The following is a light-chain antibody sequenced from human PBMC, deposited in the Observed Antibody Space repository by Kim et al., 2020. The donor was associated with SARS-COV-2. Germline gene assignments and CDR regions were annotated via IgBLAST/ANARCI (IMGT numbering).Light chain of an antibody. Sequence: APGKTASITCGGDNLENKSVYWYQQKPGQAPVVVIYYDNGRPSGIPERFSGSKSEKTATLTVRGVQAEDEADYYCQVGDGNGNYWVFGGGTKLTVL. CDR3: QVGDGNGNYWV. CDR2: YDN. CDR1: NLENKS. V-gene: IGLV3-21*01. J-gene: IGLJ3*02.